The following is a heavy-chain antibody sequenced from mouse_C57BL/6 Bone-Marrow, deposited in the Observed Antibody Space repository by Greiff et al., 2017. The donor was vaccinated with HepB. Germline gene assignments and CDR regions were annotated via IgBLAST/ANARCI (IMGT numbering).Heavy chain of an antibody. CDR3: ARGYGYDRYFDV. CDR2: ISYDGSN. CDR1: GYSITSGYY. V-gene: IGHV3-6*01. J-gene: IGHJ1*03. Sequence: EVKLEESGPGLVKPSQSLSLTCSVTGYSITSGYYWNWIRQFPGNKLEWMGYISYDGSNNYNPSLKNRISITRDTSKNQFFLKLNSVTTEDTATYYCARGYGYDRYFDVWGTGTTVTVSS. D-gene: IGHD2-2*01.